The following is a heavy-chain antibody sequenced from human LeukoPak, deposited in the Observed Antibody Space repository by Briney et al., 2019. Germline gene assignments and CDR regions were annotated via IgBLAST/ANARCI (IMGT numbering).Heavy chain of an antibody. V-gene: IGHV4-39*02. D-gene: IGHD3-16*01. CDR2: IYYSGST. CDR1: AASMSSSSHG. CDR3: ASLGGPCWTYYFGS. J-gene: IGHJ4*02. Sequence: SETLSLTCTVDAASMSSSSHGCGWIRQPPGKGLEWIGSIYYSGSTYYNPSLESRVTISVDASKNHFFLAVASVVDSDAAVYYSASLGGPCWTYYFGSWGQGTLVTVSS.